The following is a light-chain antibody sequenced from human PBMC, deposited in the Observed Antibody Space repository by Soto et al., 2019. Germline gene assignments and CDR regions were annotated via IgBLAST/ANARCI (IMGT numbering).Light chain of an antibody. CDR3: QQYYSYPRT. Sequence: IQMTQSPATLPASVVYSVTITCRASQSVGRWLAWYQQKPGKAPQVLISKASDLKSGVPSRFSGSGSGTDFTLTISCLQSEDFATYYCQQYYSYPRTFGQGTKVDIK. J-gene: IGKJ1*01. CDR1: QSVGRW. V-gene: IGKV1-5*03. CDR2: KAS.